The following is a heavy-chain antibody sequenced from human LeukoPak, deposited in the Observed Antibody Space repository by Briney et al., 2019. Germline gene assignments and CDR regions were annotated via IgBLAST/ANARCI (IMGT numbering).Heavy chain of an antibody. CDR2: ISGSGGST. J-gene: IGHJ4*02. D-gene: IGHD6-13*01. CDR1: GFTFSSYA. CDR3: AKDRIYSSSWGFDY. V-gene: IGHV3-23*01. Sequence: GGSLRLSCAASGFTFSSYAMSWDRQAPGKGLEWVSTISGSGGSTYHADSVEGRFTISRDNSKNTLYLQMNSLRAEDTAVYYCAKDRIYSSSWGFDYWGQGTLVTVSS.